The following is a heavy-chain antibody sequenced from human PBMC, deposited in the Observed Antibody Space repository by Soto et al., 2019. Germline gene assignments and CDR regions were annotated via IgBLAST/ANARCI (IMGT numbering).Heavy chain of an antibody. CDR3: ASESTSGLDY. CDR2: VIPILNVA. D-gene: IGHD2-2*01. Sequence: QVQLVQSGAEVKKPGSSVKVSCQTSGGSFGIYPISWVRQAPGQGLEWVGRVIPILNVANYTQKLHGRLTRTADKSTTTAYMELSSLTSEDTAVYYCASESTSGLDYWCQGTLVTVSS. CDR1: GGSFGIYP. V-gene: IGHV1-69*04. J-gene: IGHJ4*02.